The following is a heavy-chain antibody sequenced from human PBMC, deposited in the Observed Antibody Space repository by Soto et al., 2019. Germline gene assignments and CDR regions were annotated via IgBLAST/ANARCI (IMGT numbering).Heavy chain of an antibody. CDR2: IYPGDSDT. D-gene: IGHD2-8*02. J-gene: IGHJ3*02. CDR1: GYSFTSYW. V-gene: IGHV5-51*01. Sequence: PGESLKISCKGSGYSFTSYWIGWVRQMPGKGLEWMGIIYPGDSDTRYSPFFQGQVTISADKSISNAYLQWSSLKASDTAMYYCARPLGRTAEAFDIWREGTMVTVSS. CDR3: ARPLGRTAEAFDI.